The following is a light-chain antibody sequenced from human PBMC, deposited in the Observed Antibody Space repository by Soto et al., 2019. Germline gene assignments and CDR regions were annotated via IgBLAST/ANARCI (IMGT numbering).Light chain of an antibody. CDR1: QRVSSNY. V-gene: IGKV3-20*01. Sequence: EIVLTQSPGTLSLSPGERATLSCRASQRVSSNYLAWYQQRPGQAPRLLIFGASYRATGIPDRFSGSGSGTAVTLTISRLEPEDFAVDYWQHYGSSPPEFTFGPGTIVDN. CDR2: GAS. CDR3: QHYGSSPPEFT. J-gene: IGKJ3*01.